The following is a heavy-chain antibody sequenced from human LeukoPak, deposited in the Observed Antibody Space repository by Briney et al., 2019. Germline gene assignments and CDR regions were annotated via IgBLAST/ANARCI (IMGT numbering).Heavy chain of an antibody. CDR1: GYNFTTYW. Sequence: GESLKISCKASGYNFTTYWIGWVRPLPGKGLEYMGIIYPRDSQIRYSPSFQGQVTISADKSISTAYLQWTSLKASDTAIYYCARHTKRPQAGWFDHWGQGTLVTVSS. J-gene: IGHJ5*02. CDR3: ARHTKRPQAGWFDH. D-gene: IGHD6-25*01. CDR2: IYPRDSQI. V-gene: IGHV5-51*01.